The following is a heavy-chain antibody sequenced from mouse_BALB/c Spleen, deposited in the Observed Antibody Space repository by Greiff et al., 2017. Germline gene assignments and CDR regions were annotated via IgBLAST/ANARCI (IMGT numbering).Heavy chain of an antibody. J-gene: IGHJ4*01. CDR2: IYPSDSYT. CDR1: GYTFTSYW. D-gene: IGHD2-14*01. Sequence: VQLQQSGAELVRPGASVKLSCKASGYTFTSYWINWVKQRPGQGLEWIGNIYPSDSYTNYNQKFKDKATLTVDKSSSTAYMQLSSPTSEDSAVYYCTTYYRYDGTGMDYWGQGTSVTVSS. V-gene: IGHV1-69*02. CDR3: TTYYRYDGTGMDY.